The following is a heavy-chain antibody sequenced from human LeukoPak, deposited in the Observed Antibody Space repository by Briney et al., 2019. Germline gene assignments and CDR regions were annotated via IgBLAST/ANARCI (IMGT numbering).Heavy chain of an antibody. D-gene: IGHD6-13*01. Sequence: VSVKVSCKASGYTFTSYDINWVRQATGQGLEWMGWMNPNSGNTGYAQKFQGRVTMTRNTSISTTYMELSSLRSEDTAVYYCARGPEYSSSWFGMFNYYYYMDVWGKGTTVTVSS. CDR1: GYTFTSYD. CDR3: ARGPEYSSSWFGMFNYYYYMDV. V-gene: IGHV1-8*01. CDR2: MNPNSGNT. J-gene: IGHJ6*03.